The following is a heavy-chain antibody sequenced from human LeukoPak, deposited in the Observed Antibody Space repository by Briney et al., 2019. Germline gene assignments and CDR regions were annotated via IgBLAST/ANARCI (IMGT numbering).Heavy chain of an antibody. D-gene: IGHD4-17*01. CDR2: ISWNSGSI. V-gene: IGHV3-9*01. CDR1: GFTFDDYA. J-gene: IGHJ3*02. CDR3: ARDRGYGDYNDAFDI. Sequence: GGSLRLSCAASGFTFDDYAMHWVRQAPGKGLEWVSGISWNSGSIGYADSVKGRFTISRDNAKNSLYLQMNSLRAEDTAVYYCARDRGYGDYNDAFDIWGQGTMVTVSS.